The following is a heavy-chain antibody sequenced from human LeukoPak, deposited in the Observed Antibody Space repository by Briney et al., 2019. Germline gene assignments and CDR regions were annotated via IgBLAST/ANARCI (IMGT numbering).Heavy chain of an antibody. CDR2: ISSSGTTI. V-gene: IGHV3-48*03. Sequence: GGSLRLSCAASGFTFSSYEMNWVRQAPGKGLEWASYISSSGTTIYYADSVKGRFTISRDNVKNSLYLQMNSLRAEDTAVYCCARVSGIHAFDIWGQGTMVTVSS. CDR1: GFTFSSYE. D-gene: IGHD5-18*01. J-gene: IGHJ3*02. CDR3: ARVSGIHAFDI.